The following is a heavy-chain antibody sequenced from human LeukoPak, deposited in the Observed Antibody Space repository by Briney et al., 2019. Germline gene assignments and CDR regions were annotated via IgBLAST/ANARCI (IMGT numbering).Heavy chain of an antibody. CDR2: INTGGST. D-gene: IGHD2-8*02. CDR1: GGSLSRYY. J-gene: IGHJ4*02. CDR3: ARDDLVSTSTGGFDV. Sequence: SETLPLTCGVSGGSLSRYYWSWIRQPPGRGLEWIGEINTGGSTNYNPSLKSRVTISVDTSKNQFSLNLDSVTAADTAVYYCARDDLVSTSTGGFDVRGQGILVTVSS. V-gene: IGHV4-34*01.